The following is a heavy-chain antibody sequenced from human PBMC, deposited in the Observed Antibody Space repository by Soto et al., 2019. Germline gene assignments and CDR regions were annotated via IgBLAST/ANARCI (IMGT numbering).Heavy chain of an antibody. J-gene: IGHJ4*02. CDR3: ARSLGGYCSGGSCYVLDY. CDR2: IIPIFGTA. D-gene: IGHD2-15*01. Sequence: QVQLVQSGAEVKKPGSSVKVSCKASGGTFSSYAISWVRQAPVQGLEWMGGIIPIFGTANYAQKFQGRVTITADESTSTAYMELSSLRSEDTAVYYCARSLGGYCSGGSCYVLDYWGQGTLVTVSS. CDR1: GGTFSSYA. V-gene: IGHV1-69*01.